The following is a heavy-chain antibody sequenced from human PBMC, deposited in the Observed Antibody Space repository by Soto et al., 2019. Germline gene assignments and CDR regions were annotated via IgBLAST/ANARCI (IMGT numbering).Heavy chain of an antibody. Sequence: QLQLQESGPGLVKPSETLSLICSVSGGSISGYFWSWIRQPPGKGLEWVGYVHSTGITNYNPSLQSRLTISVDTSKDQVSLEMNSVTAADTAFYYCARHGGGGSGWYDYWGQGVLVTVSS. J-gene: IGHJ4*02. CDR3: ARHGGGGSGWYDY. CDR2: VHSTGIT. CDR1: GGSISGYF. V-gene: IGHV4-59*08. D-gene: IGHD6-19*01.